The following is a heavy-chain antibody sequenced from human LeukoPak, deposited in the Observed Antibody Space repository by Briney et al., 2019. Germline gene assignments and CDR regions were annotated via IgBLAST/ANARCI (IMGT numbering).Heavy chain of an antibody. CDR1: GYTFTSYD. CDR3: ARGPRGDSYYYYMDV. J-gene: IGHJ6*03. Sequence: ASVKFSCKASGYTFTSYDINWVRQATGQGLEWMGWMNPNSGNTGYAQKFQGRVTMTRNTSISTAYMELSSLRSEDTAVYYCARGPRGDSYYYYMDVWGKGTTVTVSS. V-gene: IGHV1-8*01. CDR2: MNPNSGNT. D-gene: IGHD2-21*02.